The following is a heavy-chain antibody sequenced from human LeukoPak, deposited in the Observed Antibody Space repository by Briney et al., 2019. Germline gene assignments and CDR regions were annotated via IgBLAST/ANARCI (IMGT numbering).Heavy chain of an antibody. Sequence: GGSLRLSCAAYGFTFSSYGMHWVRQAPGKGLEWVAVIWYDGSNKYYADSVKGRFTISRDNSKNTLYLQMNSLRAEDTAVYYCAKDLRSGSFPFDYWGQGTLVTVSS. J-gene: IGHJ4*02. CDR1: GFTFSSYG. CDR2: IWYDGSNK. CDR3: AKDLRSGSFPFDY. V-gene: IGHV3-33*06. D-gene: IGHD1-26*01.